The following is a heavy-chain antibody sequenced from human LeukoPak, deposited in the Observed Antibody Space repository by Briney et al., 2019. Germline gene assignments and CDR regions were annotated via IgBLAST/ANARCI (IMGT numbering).Heavy chain of an antibody. V-gene: IGHV3-48*01. J-gene: IGHJ4*02. CDR2: ITSGSSPI. Sequence: GESLRLSCAASGFTFRSYSMNWVRQAPGKGLEWVSYITSGSSPIYYADSVKGRFTISRDNAKISLYLQMNSLRAEDTAVYYCARGGGSGTYYIFVYWGQGTLVTVSS. CDR3: ARGGGSGTYYIFVY. CDR1: GFTFRSYS. D-gene: IGHD3-10*01.